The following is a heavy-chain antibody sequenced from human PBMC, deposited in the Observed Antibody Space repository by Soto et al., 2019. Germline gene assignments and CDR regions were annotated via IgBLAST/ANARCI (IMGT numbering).Heavy chain of an antibody. V-gene: IGHV1-69*01. J-gene: IGHJ3*02. CDR1: GGTFSSYA. Sequence: QVQLVQSGAEVKKPGSSVKVSCKASGGTFSSYAISWVRQAPGQGLEWMGGIIPIFGTANYAQKFQGRVTITADESTSTAYMELSSLRSEDTAVYYCARLRSTYYYDSSGYYDGDAFHIWGQGTMVTVSS. CDR3: ARLRSTYYYDSSGYYDGDAFHI. CDR2: IIPIFGTA. D-gene: IGHD3-22*01.